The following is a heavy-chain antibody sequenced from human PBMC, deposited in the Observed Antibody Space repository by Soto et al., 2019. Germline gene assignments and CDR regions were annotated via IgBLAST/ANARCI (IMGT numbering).Heavy chain of an antibody. V-gene: IGHV3-7*03. CDR1: GFTFDSYW. J-gene: IGHJ4*02. CDR3: PCRPHRRAWFRTPPNFGH. Sequence: EVQLVQSGGGLVQPGGSLRLSCVASGFTFDSYWMSWVRQAPGKGLEWVASIKQDGSEEHYVDSVKGRFTISRDNADNSLFPQMPSLRAAATALYFCPCRPHRRAWFRTPPNFGHWGQGSLVTVSS. CDR2: IKQDGSEE. D-gene: IGHD6-19*01.